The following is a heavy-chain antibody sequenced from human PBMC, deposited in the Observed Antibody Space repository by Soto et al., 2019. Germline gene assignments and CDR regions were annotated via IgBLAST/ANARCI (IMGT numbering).Heavy chain of an antibody. J-gene: IGHJ4*02. CDR1: GFTVSDHF. CDR3: ARDSVGGGLNY. D-gene: IGHD1-26*01. CDR2: LYSNGAT. V-gene: IGHV3-53*01. Sequence: EVQLVESGGNLIQPGKSLKLSCVASGFTVSDHFISWVRQAPGKGLEWVSTLYSNGATYYADSVKDRFTIYRDNSKNTVYLQLNSLRVGETAFYYCARDSVGGGLNYWGRGTLVTVSS.